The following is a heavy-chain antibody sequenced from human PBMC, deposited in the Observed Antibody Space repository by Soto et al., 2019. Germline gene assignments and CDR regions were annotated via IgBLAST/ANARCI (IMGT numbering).Heavy chain of an antibody. CDR1: GFTFSSYW. CDR2: IKQDGSEK. V-gene: IGHV3-7*01. D-gene: IGHD3-3*01. Sequence: GGSLRLSCAASGFTFSSYWMSWVRQAPGKGLEWVANIKQDGSEKYYVDSVKGRFTISRDNAKNSLYLQMNSLRAEDTAVYYCARARGYDFWSGYPDAFDIWGQGTMVTVSS. J-gene: IGHJ3*02. CDR3: ARARGYDFWSGYPDAFDI.